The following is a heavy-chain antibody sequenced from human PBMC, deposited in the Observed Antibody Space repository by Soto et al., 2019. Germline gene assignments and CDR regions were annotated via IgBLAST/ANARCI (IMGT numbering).Heavy chain of an antibody. CDR1: GFSFSTYG. J-gene: IGHJ4*02. CDR3: AGAANSAGPTY. D-gene: IGHD6-25*01. CDR2: IWSDGSEK. Sequence: QVQLVESWGGVVQPGKSLRLSCAASGFSFSTYGMHWVRQAPGRGLEWVALIWSDGSEKYYADSVTGRFTISRDNFMRTVSLHMHSLRDDDTAVYFGAGAANSAGPTYWGQGTLVTVSS. V-gene: IGHV3-33*01.